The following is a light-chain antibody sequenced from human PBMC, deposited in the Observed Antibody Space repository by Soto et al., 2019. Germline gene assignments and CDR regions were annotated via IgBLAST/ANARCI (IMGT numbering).Light chain of an antibody. J-gene: IGKJ1*01. CDR1: QIFSSSY. Sequence: EIVLTQSPATLSLSPGERTTLSCRASQIFSSSYLAWYQQKPGQAPRLLIYGASIRATGIPDRFSGSASGTDFTLTISRLEPEDFAVYYCQQYSSSPWTFVQGTKVEVK. CDR2: GAS. CDR3: QQYSSSPWT. V-gene: IGKV3-20*01.